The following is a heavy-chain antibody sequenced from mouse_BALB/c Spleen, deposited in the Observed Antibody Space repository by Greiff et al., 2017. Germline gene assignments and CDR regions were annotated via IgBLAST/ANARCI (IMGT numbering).Heavy chain of an antibody. CDR3: ARRGYYGLDY. J-gene: IGHJ2*01. V-gene: IGHV5-6*01. D-gene: IGHD1-1*01. Sequence: EVHLVESGGDLVKPGGSLKLSCAASGFTFSSYGMSWVRQTPDKRLEWVATISSGGSYTYYPDSVKGRFTISRDNAKNTLYLQMSSLKSEVTAMYYCARRGYYGLDYWGQGTTLTVSS. CDR1: GFTFSSYG. CDR2: ISSGGSYT.